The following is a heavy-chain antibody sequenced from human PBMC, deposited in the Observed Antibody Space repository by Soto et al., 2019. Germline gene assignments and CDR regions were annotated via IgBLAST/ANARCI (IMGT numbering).Heavy chain of an antibody. CDR3: ARDILWFGELLQNYYYYYYGMDV. J-gene: IGHJ6*02. Sequence: QVQLVQSGAEVKKPGASVKVSCKASGYTFTSYGISWVRQAPGQGLEWMGWISAYNGNTNYAQKLQGRVTMTTDTSTSTGYMELRSLRSDDTAVYYCARDILWFGELLQNYYYYYYGMDVWGQGTTVTVSS. CDR2: ISAYNGNT. CDR1: GYTFTSYG. D-gene: IGHD3-10*01. V-gene: IGHV1-18*01.